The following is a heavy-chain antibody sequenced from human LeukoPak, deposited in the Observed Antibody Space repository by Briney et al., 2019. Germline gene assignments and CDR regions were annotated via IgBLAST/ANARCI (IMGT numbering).Heavy chain of an antibody. CDR1: DGSISTYY. V-gene: IGHV4-4*07. Sequence: SETLSLTCTVSDGSISTYYWSWIRQPAGKGLEWIGRIHTSGSTIYNPSLKSRLTMSVDTSKNQFSLKLSSVTAADTAVYYCARLTSSSSGSSFDYWGQGTLVTVSS. J-gene: IGHJ4*02. D-gene: IGHD6-13*01. CDR3: ARLTSSSSGSSFDY. CDR2: IHTSGST.